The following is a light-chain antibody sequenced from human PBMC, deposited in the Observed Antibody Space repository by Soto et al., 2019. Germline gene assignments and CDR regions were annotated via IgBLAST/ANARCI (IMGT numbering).Light chain of an antibody. V-gene: IGLV2-11*01. Sequence: QSVLTQPRSVSGSPGQSVTISCTGTSSDVGGYNYVSWYQQHPGKAPKLMSYDVSKRPSGVPDRFSGSKSGNTASLTISGLQAEDEADYYCCSYAGSYTFEVFGGGTKLTGL. CDR3: CSYAGSYTFEV. J-gene: IGLJ3*02. CDR1: SSDVGGYNY. CDR2: DVS.